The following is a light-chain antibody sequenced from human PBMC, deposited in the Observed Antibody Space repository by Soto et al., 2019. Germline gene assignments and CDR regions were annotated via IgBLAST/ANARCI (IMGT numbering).Light chain of an antibody. Sequence: DIQLTQSPSFLSASVGDRVTVTCRASQCISGYLAWYQQKQGKAPKLLIYATSTLQSGVQSRFRGRGSGTEFTLTISSLQPEDFATYYCQQLYSYPVTCGQGTKLEIK. CDR1: QCISGY. CDR3: QQLYSYPVT. V-gene: IGKV1-9*01. CDR2: ATS. J-gene: IGKJ2*01.